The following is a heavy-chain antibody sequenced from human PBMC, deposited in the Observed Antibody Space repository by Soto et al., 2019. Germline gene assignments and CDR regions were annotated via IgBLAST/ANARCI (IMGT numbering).Heavy chain of an antibody. CDR1: GFTFSSYW. CDR3: ARSQLPWHENYYYYMDV. V-gene: IGHV3-7*01. CDR2: IKQDGSEK. J-gene: IGHJ6*03. Sequence: EVQLVESGGGLVQPGGSLRLSCAASGFTFSSYWMSWVRQAPGKGLEWVANIKQDGSEKYYVDSVKGRFTISRDNDKNSLYLQMNSLRAEDTAVYYCARSQLPWHENYYYYMDVLGKGTTVTVSS. D-gene: IGHD1-1*01.